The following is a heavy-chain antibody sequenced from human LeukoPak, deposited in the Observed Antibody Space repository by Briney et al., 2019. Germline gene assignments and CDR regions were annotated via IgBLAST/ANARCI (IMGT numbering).Heavy chain of an antibody. D-gene: IGHD3/OR15-3a*01. CDR2: IYYSGST. J-gene: IGHJ3*02. V-gene: IGHV4-39*07. CDR3: ARVWTGSHDAFDI. CDR1: GGSISSYY. Sequence: SETLSLTCTVSGGSISSYYWSWIRQPPGKGLEWIGSIYYSGSTYCNPSLKSRVTISVDTSKNQFSLKLSSVTAADTAVYYCARVWTGSHDAFDIWGQGTMVTVSS.